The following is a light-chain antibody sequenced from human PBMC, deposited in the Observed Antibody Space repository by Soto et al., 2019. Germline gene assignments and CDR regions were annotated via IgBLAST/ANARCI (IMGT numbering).Light chain of an antibody. CDR1: SSDVGGYNY. CDR2: DVS. V-gene: IGLV2-14*01. Sequence: QSALTQPASVSGSPGQSITISCTATSSDVGGYNYVSRYQQHPGKAPKLMIYDVSNRPSGVSNRFSGSKSGNTASLTISGLQAEDEADYYCSSYTSSSTLYVVFGGGTKVTVL. CDR3: SSYTSSSTLYVV. J-gene: IGLJ2*01.